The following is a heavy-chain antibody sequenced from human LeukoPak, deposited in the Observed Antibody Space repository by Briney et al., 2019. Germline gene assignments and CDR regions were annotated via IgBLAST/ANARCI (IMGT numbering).Heavy chain of an antibody. CDR2: INHSGST. V-gene: IGHV4-34*01. CDR1: GGSFSGYY. CDR3: ARGRGYDYVWGSYRYSWFDP. D-gene: IGHD3-16*02. J-gene: IGHJ5*02. Sequence: SETPSLTCAVYGGSFSGYYWSWIRQPPGKGLEWIGEINHSGSTNYNPSLKSRVTISVDTSKNQFSLKLSSVTAADTAVYYCARGRGYDYVWGSYRYSWFDPWGQGTLVTVSS.